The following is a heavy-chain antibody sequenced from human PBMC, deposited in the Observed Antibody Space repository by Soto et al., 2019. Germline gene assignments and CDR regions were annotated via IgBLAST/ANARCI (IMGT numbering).Heavy chain of an antibody. CDR2: SSGSGFKK. V-gene: IGHV3-23*01. CDR1: GFIFEKFG. J-gene: IGHJ5*02. D-gene: IGHD1-26*01. CDR3: AKNQGVELVPLATVDWFDP. Sequence: PGGALRLSCAASGFIFEKFGMRWGRQAPGKGLEWISSSSGSGFKKYYADSVKGRFTIARDNSKSTVYLELNNLSAEDTAVYHCAKNQGVELVPLATVDWFDPWGQGSVVTSPQ.